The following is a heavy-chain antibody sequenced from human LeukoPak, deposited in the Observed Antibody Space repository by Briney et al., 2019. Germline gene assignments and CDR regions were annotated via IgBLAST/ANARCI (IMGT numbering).Heavy chain of an antibody. Sequence: SETLSLTCAVYGGSFSGCYWSWIRQPPGKGLEWIGEINHSGSTNYNPSLKSRVTISVDTSKNQFSLKLSSVTAADTAVYYCARGWRYYGSGSYCWFDPWGQGTLVTVSS. D-gene: IGHD3-10*01. CDR3: ARGWRYYGSGSYCWFDP. CDR2: INHSGST. V-gene: IGHV4-34*01. J-gene: IGHJ5*02. CDR1: GGSFSGCY.